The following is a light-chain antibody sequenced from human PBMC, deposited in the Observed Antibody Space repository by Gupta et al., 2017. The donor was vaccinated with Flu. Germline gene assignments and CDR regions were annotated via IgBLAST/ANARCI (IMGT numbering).Light chain of an antibody. Sequence: QSVLTQPPSASGTPGQRVTLPCSGSSANIGSNTVNWYQQLPGTAPKPLIYSNNQRPSGVPDRFSGSEAGSSASPALSGLQSEDEADYYCAAWDDSLNGYVFGTGTKVTVL. J-gene: IGLJ1*01. CDR2: SNN. CDR3: AAWDDSLNGYV. CDR1: SANIGSNT. V-gene: IGLV1-44*01.